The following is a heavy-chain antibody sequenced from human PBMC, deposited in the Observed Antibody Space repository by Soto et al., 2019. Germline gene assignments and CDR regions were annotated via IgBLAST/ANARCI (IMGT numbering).Heavy chain of an antibody. V-gene: IGHV3-20*01. J-gene: IGHJ4*02. D-gene: IGHD6-13*01. Sequence: EVQLVESGGSVVRPGGSLRLSCAVSGITFDAYGMSWVRQVPGKGLEWVSSIDWDGERTEYADSVKGRFTVSRDNAENSRYLQMNSLRAEVTGLYHCDSGSGVCSTWSYYFDYWGQGTLVTVSS. CDR2: IDWDGERT. CDR3: DSGSGVCSTWSYYFDY. CDR1: GITFDAYG.